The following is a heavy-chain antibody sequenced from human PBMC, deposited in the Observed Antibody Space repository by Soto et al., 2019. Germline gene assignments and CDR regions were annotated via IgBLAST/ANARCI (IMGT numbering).Heavy chain of an antibody. CDR1: GYSISSGYY. Sequence: TLSLTCAVSGYSISSGYYWGWIRQPPGKGLEWIGSIYHSGTTYYNPSLKSRVTISLDTSKNQVSLKLSSGTAADTAVYYCARSLYSSSWYAGSWGQGTLVTVSS. CDR3: ARSLYSSSWYAGS. CDR2: IYHSGTT. J-gene: IGHJ5*02. D-gene: IGHD6-13*01. V-gene: IGHV4-38-2*01.